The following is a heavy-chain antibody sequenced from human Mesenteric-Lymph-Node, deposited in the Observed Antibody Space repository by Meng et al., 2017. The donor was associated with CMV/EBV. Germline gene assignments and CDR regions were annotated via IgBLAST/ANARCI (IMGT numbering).Heavy chain of an antibody. CDR2: INPNSGGT. D-gene: IGHD2-2*01. V-gene: IGHV1-2*02. Sequence: ASVKVSCKASGYTFTGYYMHWVRQAPGQGLEWMGWINPNSGGTNYAQKFQGRVTITADKSTSTAYMELSSLRSEDTAVYYCARDRGIVVVPAAYNWFDPWGQGTLVTVSS. J-gene: IGHJ5*02. CDR3: ARDRGIVVVPAAYNWFDP. CDR1: GYTFTGYY.